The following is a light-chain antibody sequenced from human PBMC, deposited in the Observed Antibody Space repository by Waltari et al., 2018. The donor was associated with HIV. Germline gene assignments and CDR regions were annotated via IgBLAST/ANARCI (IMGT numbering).Light chain of an antibody. Sequence: VLTQSPGTLSLSPGERATLSCRASQSVPNNYLAWYPKKVGQAPRHLSYGASTRDTDILSIVTGSGSGADFTLTMTRLEPEEFAVYYCQRYGTSPQWTFGQGTKVEIK. CDR2: GAS. CDR3: QRYGTSPQWT. V-gene: IGKV3-20*01. J-gene: IGKJ1*01. CDR1: QSVPNNY.